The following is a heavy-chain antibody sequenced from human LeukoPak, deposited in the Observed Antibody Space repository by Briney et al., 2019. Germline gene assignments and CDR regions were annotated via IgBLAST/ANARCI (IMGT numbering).Heavy chain of an antibody. Sequence: GGSLRLSCVSSGLSFNDTWMSWVRQAPGKGLEWVGRIKSKIDGGTTDYAAPVKGRFTISRDDSKTKMYLQMNSLKTEDTAVYYCIVYAPGGQYFQHWGQGTPVTVSS. CDR1: GLSFNDTW. V-gene: IGHV3-15*01. J-gene: IGHJ1*01. CDR2: IKSKIDGGTT. D-gene: IGHD2-2*01. CDR3: IVYAPGGQYFQH.